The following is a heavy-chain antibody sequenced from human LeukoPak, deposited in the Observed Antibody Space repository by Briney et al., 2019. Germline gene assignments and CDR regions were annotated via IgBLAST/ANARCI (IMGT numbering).Heavy chain of an antibody. CDR1: GFTFSSYE. Sequence: GGSLRLSCAASGFTFSSYEMIWVRQAPGKGLEWVSYISSSGSTIYYADSVRGRFTISRDNAKNSLYLQVNSLRADDTAVYYCARGGTKPYNWFDPWGQGTLVTVSS. CDR3: ARGGTKPYNWFDP. D-gene: IGHD2-8*01. J-gene: IGHJ5*02. CDR2: ISSSGSTI. V-gene: IGHV3-48*03.